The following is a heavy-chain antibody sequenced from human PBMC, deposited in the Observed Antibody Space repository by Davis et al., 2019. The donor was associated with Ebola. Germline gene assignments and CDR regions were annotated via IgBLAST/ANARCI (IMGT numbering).Heavy chain of an antibody. J-gene: IGHJ6*02. CDR2: ISSSGITT. V-gene: IGHV3-48*03. CDR1: GFSFSNFE. D-gene: IGHD3-3*01. CDR3: ARDGDGLPIFGMDV. Sequence: PGGSLRLSCAASGFSFSNFEMNWVRQAPGKGLEWVSFISSSGITTYYADSVKGRFTISRDNAKNSLYLQMDSVRVDDTALYYCARDGDGLPIFGMDVWGQGTTVTVSS.